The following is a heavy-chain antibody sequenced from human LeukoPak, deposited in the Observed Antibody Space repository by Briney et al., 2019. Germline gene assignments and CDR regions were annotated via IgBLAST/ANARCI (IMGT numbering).Heavy chain of an antibody. CDR1: GGSISSSSYY. CDR2: INHSGST. J-gene: IGHJ4*02. CDR3: ARVHDFWSGLVDY. V-gene: IGHV4-39*07. D-gene: IGHD3-3*01. Sequence: SETLSLTCTVSGGSISSSSYYWGWIRQPPGKGLKWIGEINHSGSTNYNPSLKSRVTISVDMSKNRFSLKLSSVTAADTAVYYCARVHDFWSGLVDYWGQGTLVTVSS.